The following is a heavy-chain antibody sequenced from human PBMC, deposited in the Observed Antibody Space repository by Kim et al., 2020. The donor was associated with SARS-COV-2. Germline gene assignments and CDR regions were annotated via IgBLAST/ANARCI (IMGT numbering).Heavy chain of an antibody. V-gene: IGHV4-31*03. CDR2: IYYSGST. CDR3: ARVCGGDCYSGGRWYFDY. Sequence: SETLSLTCTVSGGSISSGGYYWSWIRQHPGKGLEWIGYIYYSGSTYYNPSLKSRVTISVDTSKNQFSLKLSSVTAADTAVYYCARVCGGDCYSGGRWYFDYWGQGTLVTVSS. J-gene: IGHJ4*02. D-gene: IGHD2-21*01. CDR1: GGSISSGGYY.